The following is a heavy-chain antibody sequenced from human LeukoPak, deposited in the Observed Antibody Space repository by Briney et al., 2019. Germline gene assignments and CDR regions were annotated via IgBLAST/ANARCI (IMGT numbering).Heavy chain of an antibody. CDR1: GGSISSYY. Sequence: PSETLSLTCTVSGGSISSYYWSWIRQPPGKGLEWIGYIYYSGSTNYNPSLKSRVTISVDTSKNQFSLKLSSVTAADTAVYYCARLLIARPRYYYGMDVWGQGTTVTVSS. J-gene: IGHJ6*02. CDR3: ARLLIARPRYYYGMDV. D-gene: IGHD6-6*01. CDR2: IYYSGST. V-gene: IGHV4-59*08.